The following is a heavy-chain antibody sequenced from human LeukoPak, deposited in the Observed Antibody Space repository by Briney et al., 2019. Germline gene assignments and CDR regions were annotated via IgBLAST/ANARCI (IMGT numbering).Heavy chain of an antibody. V-gene: IGHV3-9*01. CDR1: GFTFDDYA. D-gene: IGHD3-9*01. CDR3: AKGHLKRPVLRYFDWFDY. J-gene: IGHJ4*02. Sequence: PGRSLRLSCAASGFTFDDYAMHWVQQAPGKGLEWVSGISWNSGSIGYADSVKGRFTISRDNAKNSLYLQMNSLRAEDTALYYCAKGHLKRPVLRYFDWFDYWGQGALVTVSS. CDR2: ISWNSGSI.